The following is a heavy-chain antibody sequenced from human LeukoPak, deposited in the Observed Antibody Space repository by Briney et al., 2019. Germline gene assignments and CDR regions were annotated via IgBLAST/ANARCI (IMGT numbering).Heavy chain of an antibody. D-gene: IGHD6-13*01. V-gene: IGHV1-18*01. Sequence: GASVKVSCKASGYTFTNYGITWVRQAPGQGLEWMGWITAYNGNTNYAHKLQGRVTMTTDTSTSTAYMELRSLRSDDTAVYYCARVSSGYSSSWYTNPLDYWGQGTLVTVSS. CDR3: ARVSSGYSSSWYTNPLDY. CDR2: ITAYNGNT. J-gene: IGHJ4*02. CDR1: GYTFTNYG.